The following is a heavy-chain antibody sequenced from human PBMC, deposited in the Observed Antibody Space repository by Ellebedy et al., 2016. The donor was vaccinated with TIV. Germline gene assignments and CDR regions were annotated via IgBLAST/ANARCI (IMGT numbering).Heavy chain of an antibody. CDR1: GFTFSSYG. D-gene: IGHD6-6*01. V-gene: IGHV3-30*18. CDR2: ISYDGSNK. Sequence: GESLKISCAASGFTFSSYGMHWVRQAPGKGLEWVAVISYDGSNKYYADSVKGRFTISRDNSKNTLYLQMNSLRAEDTAVYYCAKDRYSTSSFLDDYWGQGTLVTVSS. J-gene: IGHJ4*02. CDR3: AKDRYSTSSFLDDY.